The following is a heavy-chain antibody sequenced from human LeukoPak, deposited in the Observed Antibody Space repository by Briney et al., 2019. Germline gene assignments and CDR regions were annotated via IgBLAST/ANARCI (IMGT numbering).Heavy chain of an antibody. CDR3: ARSLMGPTSGSDFDY. CDR2: FDPEDGET. V-gene: IGHV1-24*01. CDR1: GYTLTELS. J-gene: IGHJ4*02. D-gene: IGHD2-8*01. Sequence: ASVKVSCTVSGYTLTELSMHWVRQAPGKGLEWMGGFDPEDGETIYAQKFQGRVTMTEDTSIDTAYMELSSLRSEDTAVYYCARSLMGPTSGSDFDYWGQGTLVTVSS.